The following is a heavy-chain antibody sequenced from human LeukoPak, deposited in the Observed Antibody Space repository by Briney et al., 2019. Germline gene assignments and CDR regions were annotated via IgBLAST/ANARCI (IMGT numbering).Heavy chain of an antibody. CDR2: INHSGST. V-gene: IGHV4-34*01. D-gene: IGHD4-17*01. CDR3: ARPRAPVTRISSFDI. Sequence: PSETLSLTCAVYGGSFSGYYWSWIRQPPGKGLEWIGEINHSGSTNHNPSLKSRVTISVDTSKNQFSLKLSSVTAADTAVYYCARPRAPVTRISSFDIWGQGTMVTVSS. CDR1: GGSFSGYY. J-gene: IGHJ3*02.